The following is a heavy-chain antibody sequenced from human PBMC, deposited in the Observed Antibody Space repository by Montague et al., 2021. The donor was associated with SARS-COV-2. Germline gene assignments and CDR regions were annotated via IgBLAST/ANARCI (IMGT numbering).Heavy chain of an antibody. CDR2: IYYSGST. Sequence: SETLSLTCTVSGDSISNYYWSWIRQPPGKGLEWIGYIYYSGSTDYNPSLKSRVTISVDTSKNQFSLKLSSVTAADTAVDYCVRGGRRDSVLVVYDQWYGLDFWGQGTTVTVSS. V-gene: IGHV4-59*01. J-gene: IGHJ6*02. CDR1: GDSISNYY. CDR3: VRGGRRDSVLVVYDQWYGLDF. D-gene: IGHD2-8*02.